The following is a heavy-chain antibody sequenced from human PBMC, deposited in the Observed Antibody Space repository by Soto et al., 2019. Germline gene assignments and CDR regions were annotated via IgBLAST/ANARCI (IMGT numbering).Heavy chain of an antibody. CDR3: ATGRGQTGEPYYYYGMDV. J-gene: IGHJ6*02. CDR1: GGTFSSYA. V-gene: IGHV1-69*13. CDR2: IIPIFGTA. Sequence: GASVKVSCKASGGTFSSYAISWVRQAPGQGLEWMGGIIPIFGTANYAQKFQGRVTITADESTSTAYMELSSLRSEDTAVYYCATGRGQTGEPYYYYGMDVWGQGTTVTVSS. D-gene: IGHD7-27*01.